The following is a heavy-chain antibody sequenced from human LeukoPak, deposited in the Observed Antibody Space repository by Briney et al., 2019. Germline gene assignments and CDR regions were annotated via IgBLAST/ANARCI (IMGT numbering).Heavy chain of an antibody. CDR3: AKGDSPEDAFDI. J-gene: IGHJ3*02. CDR1: GFTFSSYA. Sequence: GRSLRLSCAASGFTFSSYAMHWVRQAPGKGLEWVAVISYDGSNKYYADSVKGRFTISRDNSKNTLYLQMNSLRAEDTAVYYCAKGDSPEDAFDIWGQGTMVTVSS. D-gene: IGHD2-15*01. V-gene: IGHV3-30*04. CDR2: ISYDGSNK.